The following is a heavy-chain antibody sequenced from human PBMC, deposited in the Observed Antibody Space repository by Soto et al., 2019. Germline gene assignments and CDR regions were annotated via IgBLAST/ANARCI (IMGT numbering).Heavy chain of an antibody. Sequence: AGGSLRLSCAASGFTFSNYAIHWVRQAPGKGLEWVAVLSYDSNNKHYADSVKGRFTISRDNSKNTLFLQLNSLRTEDTAVYYCARGPIGDAAMVTNYFDYWGQGTLVTVSS. D-gene: IGHD5-18*01. V-gene: IGHV3-30-3*01. CDR2: LSYDSNNK. CDR1: GFTFSNYA. CDR3: ARGPIGDAAMVTNYFDY. J-gene: IGHJ4*02.